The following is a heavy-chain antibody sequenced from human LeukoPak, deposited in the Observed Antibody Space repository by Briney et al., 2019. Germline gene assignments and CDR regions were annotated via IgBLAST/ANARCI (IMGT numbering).Heavy chain of an antibody. CDR1: GFTFSSYW. CDR2: INPDGSTT. V-gene: IGHV3-74*01. CDR3: AKGWNGYDRFDY. J-gene: IGHJ4*02. Sequence: GGSLRLSCAASGFTFSSYWMYWVRQAPGKGLVWVSRINPDGSTTSYADSVKGRFTISRDNSKNTLFLQMNSLRAEDTAVYYCAKGWNGYDRFDYWGQGTLVTVSS. D-gene: IGHD5-12*01.